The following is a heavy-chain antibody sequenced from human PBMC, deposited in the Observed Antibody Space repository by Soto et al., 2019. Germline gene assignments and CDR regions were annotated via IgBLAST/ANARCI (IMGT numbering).Heavy chain of an antibody. D-gene: IGHD2-2*01. CDR3: ARDPNIVLVPAALRSYYYYYGMDV. J-gene: IGHJ6*02. CDR2: IKQDGSEK. V-gene: IGHV3-7*01. Sequence: GGSLRLSCAASGFTFSSYWMSWVRQAPGKGLEWVANIKQDGSEKYYVDSVKGRFTISRDNAKNSLYLQMNGLRAEDTAVYYCARDPNIVLVPAALRSYYYYYGMDVWGQGTTVTVSS. CDR1: GFTFSSYW.